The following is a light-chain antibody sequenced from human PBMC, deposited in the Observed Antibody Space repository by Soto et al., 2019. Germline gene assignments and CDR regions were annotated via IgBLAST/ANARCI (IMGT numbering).Light chain of an antibody. J-gene: IGKJ5*01. CDR1: QTISRW. CDR3: HSRA. V-gene: IGKV1-5*01. Sequence: DIQLTQTPSTLSASVGDEVTITCRASQTISRWLAWYQQKPGRAPKLLIYDASTLESGVPSRFSGSGSETEFTLTISRLQPGYVATYFCHSRAFGQGTRLEIK. CDR2: DAS.